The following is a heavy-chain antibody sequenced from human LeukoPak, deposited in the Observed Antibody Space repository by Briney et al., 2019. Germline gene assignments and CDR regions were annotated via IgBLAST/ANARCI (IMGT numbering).Heavy chain of an antibody. CDR1: GYTFTGYY. D-gene: IGHD2-2*01. J-gene: IGHJ5*02. Sequence: ASVKVSCKASGYTFTGYYMHWVRQAPGQGLEWMGWTNPNSGGTNYAQKFQGRVTMTRDTSISTAYMELSRLRSDDTAVYYCARVQYQLLFGWFDPWGQGTLVTVSS. CDR3: ARVQYQLLFGWFDP. V-gene: IGHV1-2*02. CDR2: TNPNSGGT.